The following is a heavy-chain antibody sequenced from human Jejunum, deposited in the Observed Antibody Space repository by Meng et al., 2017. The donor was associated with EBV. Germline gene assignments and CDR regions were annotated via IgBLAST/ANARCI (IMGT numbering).Heavy chain of an antibody. CDR1: GFTISSYS. Sequence: VGAWGGVVEPWGSLRLSCGASGFTISSYSLTWVRQAPGKGLEWVTSISSRSTYMLYSESVKGRFTISRENTNNPLFLEMNSLRAEDSAVYYCAREASGWHSEVDSWGQGTLVTVSS. D-gene: IGHD6-19*01. CDR3: AREASGWHSEVDS. V-gene: IGHV3-21*01. J-gene: IGHJ4*02. CDR2: ISSRSTYM.